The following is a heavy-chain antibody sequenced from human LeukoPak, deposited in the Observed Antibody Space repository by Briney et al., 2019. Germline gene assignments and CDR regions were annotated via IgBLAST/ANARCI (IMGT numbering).Heavy chain of an antibody. CDR1: GGSISSFY. CDR3: ARVVVAAGSNWFDS. V-gene: IGHV4-59*01. CDR2: IYYTGST. D-gene: IGHD2-15*01. J-gene: IGHJ5*01. Sequence: SETLSLTCTVSGGSISSFYWSWIRQPPGKGLEWIGYIYYTGSTNYNPSLKSRVTISVDTSKNQFSLKLSSVSAADTAVYYCARVVVAAGSNWFDSWGQGTLVTVSS.